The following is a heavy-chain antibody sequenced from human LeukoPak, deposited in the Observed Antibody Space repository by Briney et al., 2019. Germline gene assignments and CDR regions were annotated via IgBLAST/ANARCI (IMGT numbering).Heavy chain of an antibody. D-gene: IGHD3-10*01. Sequence: PSETLSLTCAVYGRCFSGYYWSWIRQPPGKGLEWIGEINHSGSTNYNPSLKSRVTISVDTSKNQFSLKLSSVTAADTAVYYCAREKLLWFGLDPWGQGTLVTVSS. J-gene: IGHJ5*02. CDR2: INHSGST. CDR1: GRCFSGYY. CDR3: AREKLLWFGLDP. V-gene: IGHV4-34*01.